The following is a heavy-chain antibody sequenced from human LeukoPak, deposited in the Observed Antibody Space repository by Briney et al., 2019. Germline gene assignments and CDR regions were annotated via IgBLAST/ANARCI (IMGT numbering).Heavy chain of an antibody. D-gene: IGHD4-11*01. Sequence: ASVTVSCKASGYTFTTYYMHWVRQAPGQGLEWMGWISAYNGNTNYAQKLQGGVTMTTDTSTSTAYMELRSLRSDDTAVYYCAREDYSKSFDYWGQGTLVTVSS. CDR3: AREDYSKSFDY. CDR2: ISAYNGNT. J-gene: IGHJ4*02. V-gene: IGHV1-18*04. CDR1: GYTFTTYY.